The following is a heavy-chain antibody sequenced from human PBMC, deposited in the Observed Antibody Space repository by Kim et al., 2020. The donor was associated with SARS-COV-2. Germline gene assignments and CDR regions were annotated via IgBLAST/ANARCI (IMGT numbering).Heavy chain of an antibody. CDR2: IYYSGST. J-gene: IGHJ4*02. CDR3: ARRSQLWLAGYYFDY. D-gene: IGHD5-18*01. Sequence: SETLSLTCTVSGGSISSSSYYWGWIRQPPGKGLEWIGSIYYSGSTYYNPSLKSRVTISVDTSKNQFSLKLSSVTAADTAVYYCARRSQLWLAGYYFDYWGQGTLVTVSS. CDR1: GGSISSSSYY. V-gene: IGHV4-39*01.